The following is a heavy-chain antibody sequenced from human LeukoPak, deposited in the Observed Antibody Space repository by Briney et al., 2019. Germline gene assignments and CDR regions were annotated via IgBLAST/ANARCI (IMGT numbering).Heavy chain of an antibody. D-gene: IGHD3-16*02. CDR2: ISYDGSNK. CDR3: AKDNELEGWLSDLGY. CDR1: GFTLSTYG. Sequence: PGGSLRLSCAGSGFTLSTYGMHWVRQAPGKGLEWVALISYDGSNKYYADSVKGRFTISRDNSKNTLYLQMNSLRAEDTAVYYCAKDNELEGWLSDLGYWGQGTLVTVPS. J-gene: IGHJ4*02. V-gene: IGHV3-30*18.